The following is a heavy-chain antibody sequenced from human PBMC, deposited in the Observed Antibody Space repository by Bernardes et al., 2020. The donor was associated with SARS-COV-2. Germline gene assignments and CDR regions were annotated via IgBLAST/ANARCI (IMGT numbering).Heavy chain of an antibody. J-gene: IGHJ4*03. CDR2: INQDGSEK. CDR1: AFTFSGYW. D-gene: IGHD6-19*01. V-gene: IGHV3-7*01. CDR3: ARDLWGSGWPFDY. Sequence: GGSLRLSCGESAFTFSGYWMSWVRQAPGKGPEWVANINQDGSEKNYVESVKGRFTISRDNAKNSLYLQMNSLRDEDTAVYYCARDLWGSGWPFDYWGQGTMVTVSS.